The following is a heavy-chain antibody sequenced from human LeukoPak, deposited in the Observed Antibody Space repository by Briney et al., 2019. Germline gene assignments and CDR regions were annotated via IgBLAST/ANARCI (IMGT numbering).Heavy chain of an antibody. CDR3: ARGSGTYYPLYFDY. CDR1: GFTFSSYS. J-gene: IGHJ4*02. CDR2: ISSNGGST. V-gene: IGHV3-64*01. Sequence: GGSLRLPCAASGFTFSSYSMHWVRQAPGKGLEYVSAISSNGGSTYYANSVKGRFTISRDNSKNTLYLQMGSLRAEDMAVYYCARGSGTYYPLYFDYWGQGTLVTVSS. D-gene: IGHD1-26*01.